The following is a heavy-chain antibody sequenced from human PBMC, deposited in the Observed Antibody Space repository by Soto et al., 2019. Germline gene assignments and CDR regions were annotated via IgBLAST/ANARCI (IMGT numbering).Heavy chain of an antibody. Sequence: QVQLQQWGAGLLKPSETLSLTCAVYGGSFSGYYWSWIRQPPGKGLEWIGEINHSGSTNYNPSLKSRVTISVDTSKNQFSLKLSSVTAADTAVYYCASRGYGGNNWFDPWGQGTLVTVSS. CDR2: INHSGST. D-gene: IGHD4-17*01. J-gene: IGHJ5*02. CDR1: GGSFSGYY. V-gene: IGHV4-34*01. CDR3: ASRGYGGNNWFDP.